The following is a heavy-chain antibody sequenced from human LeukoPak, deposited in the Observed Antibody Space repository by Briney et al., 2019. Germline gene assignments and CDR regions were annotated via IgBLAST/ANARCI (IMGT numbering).Heavy chain of an antibody. CDR2: ISAYNGNT. V-gene: IGHV1-18*01. CDR1: GYTFPSYG. D-gene: IGHD4-17*01. Sequence: ASVKVSCKTSGYTFPSYGISWVRQAPGQGLECMGWISAYNGNTKYAQKLQGRVTMTTDTSTSTAYMEVRSLRSDDTAVYYCARGLRYGDYLAPLDYWGQGTLVTVSS. CDR3: ARGLRYGDYLAPLDY. J-gene: IGHJ4*02.